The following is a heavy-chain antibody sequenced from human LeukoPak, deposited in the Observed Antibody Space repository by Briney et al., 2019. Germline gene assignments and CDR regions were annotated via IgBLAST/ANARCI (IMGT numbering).Heavy chain of an antibody. CDR2: INHSGST. J-gene: IGHJ5*02. V-gene: IGHV4-34*01. CDR1: GGSFSGYY. CDR3: ARGRERNIVVVVAATPRKNWFDP. D-gene: IGHD2-15*01. Sequence: SETLSLTCAVYGGSFSGYYWSWIRRPPGKGLEWIGEINHSGSTNCNPSLKSRVTISVDTSKNQFSLKLSSVTAADTAVYYCARGRERNIVVVVAATPRKNWFDPWGQGTLVTVSS.